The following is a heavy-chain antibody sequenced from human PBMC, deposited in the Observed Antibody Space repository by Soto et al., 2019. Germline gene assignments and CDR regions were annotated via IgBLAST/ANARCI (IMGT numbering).Heavy chain of an antibody. V-gene: IGHV4-59*01. Sequence: PSEGLSLTCTVSGGSINDYYWSWTRQPPGKGLEWIAYGLRPDYTGYNPSLRNRVTISSDTSKNQFSLRLISVTAADTAVYYCVAGPDRAKSAYWGQGTLVTVSS. CDR2: GLRPDYT. J-gene: IGHJ4*01. CDR3: VAGPDRAKSAY. CDR1: GGSINDYY.